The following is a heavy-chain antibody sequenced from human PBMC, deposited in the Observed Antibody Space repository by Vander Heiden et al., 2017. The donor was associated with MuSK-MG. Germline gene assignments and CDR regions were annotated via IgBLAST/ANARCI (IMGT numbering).Heavy chain of an antibody. CDR3: ARGGYYDSSGYPDY. J-gene: IGHJ4*02. D-gene: IGHD3-22*01. CDR2: IIPIFGTA. CDR1: GGTFSSYA. Sequence: QVQLMQSGAEVKKPGSSVKVSCKASGGTFSSYAISWVRQAPGQGLEWMGGIIPIFGTANYAQKVQGRVTITADESTSTAYMELRSLRSEDTAVYYCARGGYYDSSGYPDYWGQGTLVTVSS. V-gene: IGHV1-69*01.